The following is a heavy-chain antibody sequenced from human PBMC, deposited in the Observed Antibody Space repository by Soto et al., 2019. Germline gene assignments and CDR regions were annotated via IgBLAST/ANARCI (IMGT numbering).Heavy chain of an antibody. Sequence: TSETLSLTCTVSGGSISSYYWSWIRQPPGKGLECIGYIYYSGSTNYNPSLKSRVTISVDTSKNQFSLKLSSVTAVDTAVYYCARGGAYSGYDCWGQGTLVTVSS. V-gene: IGHV4-59*01. CDR3: ARGGAYSGYDC. J-gene: IGHJ4*02. CDR1: GGSISSYY. D-gene: IGHD5-12*01. CDR2: IYYSGST.